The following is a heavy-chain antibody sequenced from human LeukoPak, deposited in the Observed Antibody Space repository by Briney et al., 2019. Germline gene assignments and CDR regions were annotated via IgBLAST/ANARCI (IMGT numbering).Heavy chain of an antibody. J-gene: IGHJ4*02. V-gene: IGHV4-39*01. CDR2: IYYSGVT. Sequence: SETLSLTCTVSTDSITSNGYYWGWIRQPPGKGLEWIGSIYYSGVTSYNPSLKSRVTISVDTARDQFSVKLSSVTAADTAVYYCARHALIGWVRGSDYFDSWGQGTLVTVSS. D-gene: IGHD3-10*01. CDR3: ARHALIGWVRGSDYFDS. CDR1: TDSITSNGYY.